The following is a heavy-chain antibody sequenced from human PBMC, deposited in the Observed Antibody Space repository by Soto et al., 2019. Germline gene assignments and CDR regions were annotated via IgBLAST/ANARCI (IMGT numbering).Heavy chain of an antibody. Sequence: EVQLVESGGGLVQPGGSLRLSSAASGFTFSSYAMHWVRQAPGKGLEYVSAISSNGGSTYYANSVKGRFTISRDNSKNTLYLQMGSLRAEDMAVYYCARALAGTPGAFDIWGQGTMVTVSS. V-gene: IGHV3-64*01. CDR1: GFTFSSYA. CDR2: ISSNGGST. D-gene: IGHD6-19*01. J-gene: IGHJ3*02. CDR3: ARALAGTPGAFDI.